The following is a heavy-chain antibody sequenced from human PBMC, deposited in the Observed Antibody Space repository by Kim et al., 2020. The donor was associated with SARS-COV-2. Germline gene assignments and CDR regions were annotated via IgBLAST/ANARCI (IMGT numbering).Heavy chain of an antibody. J-gene: IGHJ4*02. CDR2: IDTNTGNP. Sequence: ASVKVSCKAFGYTFTKYAINWVRQAPGQGLDWMGWIDTNTGNPTHAQGFTGRFVFSFDSSVRTAYLQISGLKPEDTAIYFCARGDPRDYWGQGTLAT. CDR3: ARGDPRDY. CDR1: GYTFTKYA. V-gene: IGHV7-4-1*02.